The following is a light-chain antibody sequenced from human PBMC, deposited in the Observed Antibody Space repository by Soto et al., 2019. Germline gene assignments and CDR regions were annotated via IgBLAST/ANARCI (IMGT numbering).Light chain of an antibody. CDR1: SSNIGRNP. Sequence: QSVLTQPLSSSASHGQRVTISCSGGSSNIGRNPVAWYPHLPGTSPPRLIFTSGQRPSGVPGRFSGSKSGTSASLAISGRQSEYEGDYYCSACDNSLNGYVFGPGTKLTVL. V-gene: IGLV1-44*01. CDR3: SACDNSLNGYV. CDR2: TSG. J-gene: IGLJ1*01.